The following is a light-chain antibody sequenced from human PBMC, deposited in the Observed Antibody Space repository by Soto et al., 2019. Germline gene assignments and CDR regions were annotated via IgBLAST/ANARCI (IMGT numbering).Light chain of an antibody. CDR3: MQTTQFPWT. CDR1: QSLVHSDGNTY. J-gene: IGKJ1*01. Sequence: DIVLTQTPLSSPVTLGQSASISCRSSQSLVHSDGNTYLSWLHQRPGQPPRLLIYKSSNRFSGVPHSFSGSGAGTDFTLRVSGVEAEDVGVYYCMQTTQFPWTFGQGTKVEIK. V-gene: IGKV2-24*01. CDR2: KSS.